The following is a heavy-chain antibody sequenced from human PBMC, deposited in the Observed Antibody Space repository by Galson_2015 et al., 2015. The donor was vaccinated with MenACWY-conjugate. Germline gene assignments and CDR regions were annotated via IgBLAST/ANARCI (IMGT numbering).Heavy chain of an antibody. V-gene: IGHV3-11*05. CDR1: GFTFSDYY. J-gene: IGHJ6*02. CDR3: ARAAISNYYYYGMDV. CDR2: ISSSSSYT. Sequence: SLRLSCAASGFTFSDYYMSWIRQAPGKGLEWVSYISSSSSYTNYADSVKGRFTISGDNAKNSLYLQMNSLRAEDTAVYYCARAAISNYYYYGMDVWGQGTTVTVSS. D-gene: IGHD3-9*01.